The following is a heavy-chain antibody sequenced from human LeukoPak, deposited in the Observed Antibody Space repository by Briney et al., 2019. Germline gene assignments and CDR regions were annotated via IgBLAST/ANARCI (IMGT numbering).Heavy chain of an antibody. J-gene: IGHJ4*02. Sequence: ASVKVSCKASGYTFTGYYMHWVRQAPGQGLEWMGWINPNSDGTNYAQKFQGRVTMTRDTSISTAYMELSRLRSDDTAVYYCARSYYYDSSGEWDYWGQGTLVTVSS. CDR1: GYTFTGYY. CDR2: INPNSDGT. D-gene: IGHD3-22*01. V-gene: IGHV1-2*02. CDR3: ARSYYYDSSGEWDY.